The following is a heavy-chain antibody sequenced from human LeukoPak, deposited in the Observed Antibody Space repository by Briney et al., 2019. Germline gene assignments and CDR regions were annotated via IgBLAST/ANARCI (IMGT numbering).Heavy chain of an antibody. CDR3: AREEMEVGYYGLDV. CDR2: IIPILNIP. D-gene: IGHD1-1*01. V-gene: IGHV1-69*04. J-gene: IGHJ6*02. CDR1: GGTFDNSA. Sequence: SVKVSCKASGGTFDNSAINWVRQAPGQGLEWMGRIIPILNIPNYAQKLQGRVTIAADKSTSTAYMELSSLRSDGTAVYYCAREEMEVGYYGLDVWGQGTTVTVSS.